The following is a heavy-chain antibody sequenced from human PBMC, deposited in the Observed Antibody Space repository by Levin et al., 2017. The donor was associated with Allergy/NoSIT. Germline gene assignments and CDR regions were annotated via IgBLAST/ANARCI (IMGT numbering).Heavy chain of an antibody. Sequence: GESLKISCKASGYTFTSYGISWVRQAPEQGLEWMGWISTYNGNTNYAQKLQGRVTMTTDTSTTTSYMELRSLRSDDTAVYYCARTYCTSTSCYSGVDPWGQGTLVTVSS. CDR2: ISTYNGNT. J-gene: IGHJ5*02. D-gene: IGHD2-2*01. CDR3: ARTYCTSTSCYSGVDP. V-gene: IGHV1-18*01. CDR1: GYTFTSYG.